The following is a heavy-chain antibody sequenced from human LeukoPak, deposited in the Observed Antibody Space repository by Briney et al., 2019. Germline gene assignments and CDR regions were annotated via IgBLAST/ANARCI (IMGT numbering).Heavy chain of an antibody. CDR1: GGSISSYY. CDR2: IYYSGST. Sequence: SETLSLTCTVSGGSISSYYWSWIRQPPGKGPEWIGYIYYSGSTNYNPSLKSRVTISVDTSKNQFSLKLSSVTAADTAVYYCARGGSYYYGMDVWGQGTTVTVSS. CDR3: ARGGSYYYGMDV. V-gene: IGHV4-59*01. J-gene: IGHJ6*02.